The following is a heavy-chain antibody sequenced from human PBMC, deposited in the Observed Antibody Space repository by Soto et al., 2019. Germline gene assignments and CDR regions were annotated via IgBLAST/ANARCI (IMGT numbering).Heavy chain of an antibody. CDR3: ARDYFYDSSDYTSNPDY. CDR1: GFTFSSYA. CDR2: ISYDGSNK. V-gene: IGHV3-30-3*01. Sequence: GGSLRLSCAASGFTFSSYAMHWVRQAPGKGLEWVAVISYDGSNKYYADSVKGRFTISRDNSKNTLYLQMNSLRAEDTAVYYCARDYFYDSSDYTSNPDYWGQGTLVTVSS. D-gene: IGHD3-22*01. J-gene: IGHJ4*02.